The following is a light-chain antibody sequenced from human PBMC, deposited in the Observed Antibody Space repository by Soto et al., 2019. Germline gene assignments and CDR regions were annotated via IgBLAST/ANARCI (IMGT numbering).Light chain of an antibody. CDR3: KQRSNWPLT. J-gene: IGKJ4*01. CDR2: DAS. V-gene: IGKV3-11*01. CDR1: QSVSRY. Sequence: EIVLTQSPDTLSLSPGESATLSCRASQSVSRYLAWYQQKPGQTPRLLIYDASNRAAGIPARFSGSGSGTDFTLTIRSLEPEDFAVYYCKQRSNWPLTFGGGTKVDI.